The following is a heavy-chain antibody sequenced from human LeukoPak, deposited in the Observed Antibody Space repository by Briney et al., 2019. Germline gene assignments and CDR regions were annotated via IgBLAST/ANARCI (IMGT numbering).Heavy chain of an antibody. D-gene: IGHD5-24*01. J-gene: IGHJ3*02. V-gene: IGHV5-51*01. CDR2: IYPGDSDT. CDR1: GYSFTNNW. Sequence: GESLMISCRGSGYSFTNNWIGWVRQMPGEGLDWMGGIYPGDSDTTYSPSFQGQVTISADKSISTVSLQWSCLTASDTAVYYCARPVEMSVNAFHIWGQRTMVTVS. CDR3: ARPVEMSVNAFHI.